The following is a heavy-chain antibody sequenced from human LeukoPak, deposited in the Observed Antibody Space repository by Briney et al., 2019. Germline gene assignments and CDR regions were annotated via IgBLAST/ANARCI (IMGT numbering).Heavy chain of an antibody. Sequence: GGSLRLSRAASGFTFSSYSMNWVRQAPGKGLEWVSYISSSGSTKYYADSVKGRFTISRDNAKNSLYLQMNSLRAEDTAVYYCTRDRGSGTYLDYWGQGTLVTVSS. D-gene: IGHD1-26*01. CDR3: TRDRGSGTYLDY. V-gene: IGHV3-48*01. CDR1: GFTFSSYS. J-gene: IGHJ4*02. CDR2: ISSSGSTK.